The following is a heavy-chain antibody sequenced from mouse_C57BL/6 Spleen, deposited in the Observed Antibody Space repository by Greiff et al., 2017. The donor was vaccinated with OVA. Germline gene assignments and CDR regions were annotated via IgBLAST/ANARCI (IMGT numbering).Heavy chain of an antibody. D-gene: IGHD1-1*01. V-gene: IGHV1-19*01. CDR3: ARQGTTVVATDPWFAY. CDR2: INPYNGGT. J-gene: IGHJ3*01. Sequence: VQLQQSGPVLVKPGASVKMSCKASGYTFTDYYMNWVKQSHGKSLEWIGVINPYNGGTSYNQKFKGKATLTVDKSSSTAYMELNSLTSEDSAVYYCARQGTTVVATDPWFAYWGQGTLVTVSA. CDR1: GYTFTDYY.